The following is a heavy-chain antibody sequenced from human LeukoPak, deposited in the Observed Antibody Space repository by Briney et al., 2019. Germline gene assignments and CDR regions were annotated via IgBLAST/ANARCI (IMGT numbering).Heavy chain of an antibody. CDR1: GCTFSNYV. J-gene: IGHJ4*02. CDR2: ISSDGSPK. V-gene: IGHV3-33*06. D-gene: IGHD6-19*01. Sequence: GGSLRLSCAASGCTFSNYVMHWVRQAPGKGLEWVAIISSDGSPKSYADSVKGRFSISRDNSKNTLYLEMNSLRAEDTAVYYCAKDQLSRGWSYFDYWGQGTLVTVSS. CDR3: AKDQLSRGWSYFDY.